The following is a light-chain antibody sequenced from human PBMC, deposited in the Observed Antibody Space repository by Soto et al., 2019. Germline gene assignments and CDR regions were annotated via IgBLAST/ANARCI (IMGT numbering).Light chain of an antibody. V-gene: IGLV1-40*01. CDR2: GNS. J-gene: IGLJ1*01. CDR1: SSNIGAGYD. CDR3: QSYDSSLSGSV. Sequence: HSVLTQPPSVSGAPGQRVTISCTGSSSNIGAGYDVHWYQQLPGTAPKLLIYGNSNRPSGVPDRFSGSKSGTSASLAITGLQAEDEADYYCQSYDSSLSGSVLGTGTKVTVL.